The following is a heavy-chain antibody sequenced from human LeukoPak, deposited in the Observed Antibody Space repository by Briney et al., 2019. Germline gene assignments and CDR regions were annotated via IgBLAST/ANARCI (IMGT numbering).Heavy chain of an antibody. V-gene: IGHV3-11*01. CDR2: ISSSGSTI. CDR3: ARQNYYDSSGYYYPGNYYFDY. J-gene: IGHJ4*02. D-gene: IGHD3-22*01. CDR1: GFTFSDYY. Sequence: GGSLRLSCAASGFTFSDYYVSWIRQAPGKGLEWVSYISSSGSTIYYADSVKGRFTISRDNAKNSLYLQMNSLRAEDTAVYYCARQNYYDSSGYYYPGNYYFDYWGQGTLVTVPS.